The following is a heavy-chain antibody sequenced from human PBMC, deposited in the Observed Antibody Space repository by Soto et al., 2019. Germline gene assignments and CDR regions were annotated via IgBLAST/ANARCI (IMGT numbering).Heavy chain of an antibody. CDR1: GFTVSSNY. J-gene: IGHJ1*01. D-gene: IGHD6-13*01. V-gene: IGHV3-9*01. CDR2: INWNSGSI. Sequence: GGSLRLSCAASGFTVSSNYMSWVRQVPGKGLEWVSGINWNSGSIGYGDSVKGRFAISRDNAKNSLHLQMNSLSAEDTAFYYCVKDESINWYSGHFRHWGQGTLVTVSS. CDR3: VKDESINWYSGHFRH.